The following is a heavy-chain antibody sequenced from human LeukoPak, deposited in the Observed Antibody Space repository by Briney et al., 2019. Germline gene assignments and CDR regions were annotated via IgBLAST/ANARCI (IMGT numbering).Heavy chain of an antibody. Sequence: SQTLSLTCTVSGGSISSYYWSWIRQPPGKGLEWIGYIYYSGSNNYNPSLKSRVTISVDTSKNQFSLKLSSVTAADTAVYYCARHLPPYGDYPLDYWGQGTLVTVSS. CDR3: ARHLPPYGDYPLDY. CDR1: GGSISSYY. CDR2: IYYSGSN. V-gene: IGHV4-59*08. J-gene: IGHJ4*02. D-gene: IGHD4-17*01.